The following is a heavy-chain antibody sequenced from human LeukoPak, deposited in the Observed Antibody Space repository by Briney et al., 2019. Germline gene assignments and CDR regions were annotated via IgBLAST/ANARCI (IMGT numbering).Heavy chain of an antibody. CDR2: IYYSGST. CDR3: ARDLGYSGFDWAP. CDR1: GGSISSYY. D-gene: IGHD5-12*01. J-gene: IGHJ5*02. V-gene: IGHV4-59*12. Sequence: SETLSLTCTVSGGSISSYYWSWIRQPPGKGLEWIGYIYYSGSTNYNPSLKSRVAISVDTSKNQFSLNLTSVTAADAAVYYCARDLGYSGFDWAPWGQGTLVTVSS.